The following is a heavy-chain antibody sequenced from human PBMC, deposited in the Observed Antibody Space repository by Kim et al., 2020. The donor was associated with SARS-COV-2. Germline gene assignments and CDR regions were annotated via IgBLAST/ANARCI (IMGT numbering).Heavy chain of an antibody. Sequence: VKGRFTISRDNAKDSLYLQMNTLRAEDTALYYCAKDTDPSIVATGDDAFDIWGQGTMVTVSS. D-gene: IGHD7-27*01. J-gene: IGHJ3*02. CDR3: AKDTDPSIVATGDDAFDI. V-gene: IGHV3-9*01.